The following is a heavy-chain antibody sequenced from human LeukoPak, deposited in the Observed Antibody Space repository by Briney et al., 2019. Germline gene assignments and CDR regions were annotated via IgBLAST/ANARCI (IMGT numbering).Heavy chain of an antibody. V-gene: IGHV7-4-1*02. CDR2: INTNTGNP. CDR3: ARGPRGDSSGYYDAFDI. D-gene: IGHD3-22*01. J-gene: IGHJ3*02. CDR1: GYTFTSYA. Sequence: ASVKVSCKASGYTFTSYAMNRVRQAPGQGLEWMGWINTNTGNPTYAQGFTGRFVFSLDTSISTAYLQISSLKAEDTAVYYCARGPRGDSSGYYDAFDIWGQGTMVTVSS.